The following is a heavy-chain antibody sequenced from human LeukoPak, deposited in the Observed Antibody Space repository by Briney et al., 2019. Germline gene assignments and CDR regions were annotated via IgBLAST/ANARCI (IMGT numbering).Heavy chain of an antibody. CDR1: GFTFSSYS. CDR2: ISSSSSYI. V-gene: IGHV3-21*04. CDR3: AKDLSGPNYPTFFDY. D-gene: IGHD2/OR15-2a*01. J-gene: IGHJ4*02. Sequence: GGSLRLSCAASGFTFSSYSMNWVRQAPGKGLEWVSSISSSSSYIYYADSVKGRFTISRDNAKNSLYLQMNSLRAEDTAVYYCAKDLSGPNYPTFFDYWGQGTLVTVSS.